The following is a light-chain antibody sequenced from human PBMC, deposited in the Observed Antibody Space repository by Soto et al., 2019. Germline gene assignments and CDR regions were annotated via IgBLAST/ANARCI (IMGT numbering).Light chain of an antibody. Sequence: QSVLTQSPSASGTPGQRVTISCSGSSSNIGSNTVNWYQQLPGTAPKLLIYSNNQRPSGVPDRFSGSKSGTSASLAISGLQSEDEADYYCAAWDDSLNGFYVFGTGTKV. CDR3: AAWDDSLNGFYV. V-gene: IGLV1-44*01. CDR1: SSNIGSNT. CDR2: SNN. J-gene: IGLJ1*01.